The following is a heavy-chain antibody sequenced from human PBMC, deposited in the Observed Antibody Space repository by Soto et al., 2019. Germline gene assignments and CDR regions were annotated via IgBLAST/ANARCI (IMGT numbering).Heavy chain of an antibody. Sequence: SGPTLVNPTQTLTLTCTFSGFSLSTSGMCVSWIRQPPGKALEWLARIDWDDDKYYSTSLKTRLTTSKDTSKNQVVLTMTNMDPVDTATYYCARSPRHYYGSGSYYPDFDYWGQGTLVTVSS. D-gene: IGHD3-10*01. CDR2: IDWDDDK. V-gene: IGHV2-70*11. CDR1: GFSLSTSGMC. J-gene: IGHJ4*02. CDR3: ARSPRHYYGSGSYYPDFDY.